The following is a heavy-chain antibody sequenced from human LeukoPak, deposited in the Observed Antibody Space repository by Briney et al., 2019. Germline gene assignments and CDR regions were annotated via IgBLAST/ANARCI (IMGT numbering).Heavy chain of an antibody. CDR3: ARVLAVAVALDY. D-gene: IGHD6-19*01. J-gene: IGHJ4*02. Sequence: GGSLRLSCAASGFTFSSYEMNWVRQAPGKGLEWVSYISSSGSTIYYADSVKGRFTISRDNAKNSLYLQMNSLRAEDTAVCYCARVLAVAVALDYWGQGTLVTVSS. CDR2: ISSSGSTI. CDR1: GFTFSSYE. V-gene: IGHV3-48*03.